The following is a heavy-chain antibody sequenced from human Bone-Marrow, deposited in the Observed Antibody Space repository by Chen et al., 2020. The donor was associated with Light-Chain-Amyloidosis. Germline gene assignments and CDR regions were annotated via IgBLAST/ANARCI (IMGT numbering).Heavy chain of an antibody. D-gene: IGHD6-25*01. V-gene: IGHV3-7*01. J-gene: IGHJ4*02. CDR3: ARESSVAAPYYLDY. CDR1: GFTFIRYD. Sequence: VESVLGLGQPGGSLRLSCAASGFTFIRYDMTWVRQAPGKGREWVANIREDGNEKYYGQSVKGRFTISRDNAKNAVYLQMHSLGAEDSAIYFCARESSVAAPYYLDYWGQGIRVTVSA. CDR2: IREDGNEK.